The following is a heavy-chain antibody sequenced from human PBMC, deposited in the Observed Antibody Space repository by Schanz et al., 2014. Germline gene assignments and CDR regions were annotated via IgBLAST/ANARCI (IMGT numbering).Heavy chain of an antibody. CDR3: ARDRLAAQEIDS. Sequence: QGQLVESGGGVVQPGKSLRLSCATSGFIFRSFGIHWVRQAPGKGLEWVAVIWSDGTNEYYADSVKGRFTISGDSSKYTVYLQMNSLRAEDTAVYYCARDRLAAQEIDSWGQGTLVNVSS. CDR2: IWSDGTNE. CDR1: GFIFRSFG. V-gene: IGHV3-33*01. D-gene: IGHD6-6*01. J-gene: IGHJ4*02.